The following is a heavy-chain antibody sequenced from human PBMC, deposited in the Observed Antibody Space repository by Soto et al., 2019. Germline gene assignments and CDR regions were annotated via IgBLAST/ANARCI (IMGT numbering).Heavy chain of an antibody. CDR3: ARARDGFKKSLKYYFDY. V-gene: IGHV3-7*05. J-gene: IGHJ4*02. Sequence: EVQLVESGGGLVQPGGSLRLSCAASGFSFSTYWMSWVRQAPGKGLEWVANIKQDGSEKNYVDSVKGRFTISRDNAKNSLYLEMNSVRAEDTAVYYCARARDGFKKSLKYYFDYWGQGTLVTVSS. CDR1: GFSFSTYW. D-gene: IGHD5-12*01. CDR2: IKQDGSEK.